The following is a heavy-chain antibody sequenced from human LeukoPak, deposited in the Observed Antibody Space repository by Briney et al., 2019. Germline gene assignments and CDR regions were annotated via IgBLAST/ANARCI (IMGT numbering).Heavy chain of an antibody. J-gene: IGHJ4*02. D-gene: IGHD3-9*01. CDR1: GGSISSYY. CDR3: ARGYFDWLHFRMYYFDY. Sequence: PSETLSLTCTVSGGSISSYYWSWIRQPPGKGLEWIGYIYYSGSTNYNPSLKSRVPISVDTSKNQFSLKLSSVTAADTAVYYYARGYFDWLHFRMYYFDYWGQGTLVTVSS. V-gene: IGHV4-59*01. CDR2: IYYSGST.